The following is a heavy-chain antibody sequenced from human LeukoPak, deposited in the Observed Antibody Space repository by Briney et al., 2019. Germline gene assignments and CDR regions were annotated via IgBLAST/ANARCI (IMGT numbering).Heavy chain of an antibody. CDR2: LSGGGDSR. J-gene: IGHJ4*02. V-gene: IGHV3-23*01. CDR1: GFAFSNYA. Sequence: GGSLRLSCAASGFAFSNYAMSWVRQAPGKGLEWVSSLSGGGDSRYYADSVMGRFTISRDNSKNTLYLQMNSLRAEDTAVYYCEKAVRSMVTGGGYFDSWGQGTLVTVSS. D-gene: IGHD3-10*01. CDR3: EKAVRSMVTGGGYFDS.